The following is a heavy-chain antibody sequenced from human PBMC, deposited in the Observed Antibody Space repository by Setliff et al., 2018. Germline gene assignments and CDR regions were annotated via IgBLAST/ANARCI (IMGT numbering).Heavy chain of an antibody. V-gene: IGHV1-18*01. CDR1: GYTFTSYG. CDR3: ARYITGTTPADY. Sequence: ASVKVSCKASGYTFTSYGISWVRLAPGQGLEWMGWISAYNGNTNYAQKLQGRVTMTTDTSTSTAYMELRSLRSDDTAVYYCARYITGTTPADYWGQGTLVTVSS. CDR2: ISAYNGNT. D-gene: IGHD1-7*01. J-gene: IGHJ4*02.